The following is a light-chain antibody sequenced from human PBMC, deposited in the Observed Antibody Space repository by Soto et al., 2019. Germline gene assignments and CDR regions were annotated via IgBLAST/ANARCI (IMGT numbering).Light chain of an antibody. V-gene: IGLV1-40*01. CDR1: SSNIGAGYD. J-gene: IGLJ3*02. CDR2: GNN. CDR3: QSYDSSLSGLWV. Sequence: QSVLTQPPSVSGAPGQRVTISCTGSSSNIGAGYDVHWYQQLPGAAPKLLIYGNNNRPSGVPDRFSGSKPGTSASLAITGLQAEDEADYYCQSYDSSLSGLWVFGGGTKLTVL.